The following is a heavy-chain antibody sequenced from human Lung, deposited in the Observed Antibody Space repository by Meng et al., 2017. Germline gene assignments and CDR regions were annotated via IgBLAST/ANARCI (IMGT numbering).Heavy chain of an antibody. D-gene: IGHD4-11*01. J-gene: IGHJ4*02. CDR1: GGSSSDYY. CDR3: ARGPTTMAHDFDY. V-gene: IGHV4-34*01. Sequence: QVQLQQWGAGLLNPSETLSLTCVVSGGSSSDYYWSWIRQPPGKGLEWIGEINHSGSTNYNPSLESRATISVDTSQNNLSLKLSSVTAADSAVYYCARGPTTMAHDFDYWGQGTLVTVFS. CDR2: INHSGST.